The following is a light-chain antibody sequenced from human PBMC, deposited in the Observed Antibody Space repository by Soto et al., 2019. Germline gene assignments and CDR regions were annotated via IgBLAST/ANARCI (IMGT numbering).Light chain of an antibody. J-gene: IGLJ2*01. CDR1: SSNIGAGFD. CDR3: QSYDNSLSGVV. V-gene: IGLV1-40*01. Sequence: QSVLTQPPSVSGAPGQRIIISRTGSSSNIGAGFDVHWYQHLPGTAPKLLVYDNDNRPSGLPARFSDSRSGTSASLAITSLQADDEADHYCQSYDNSLSGVVFGGGTKLTVL. CDR2: DND.